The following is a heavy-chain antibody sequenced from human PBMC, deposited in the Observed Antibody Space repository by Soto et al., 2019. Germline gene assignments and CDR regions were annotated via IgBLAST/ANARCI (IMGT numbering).Heavy chain of an antibody. CDR3: ARVHHFGVIED. CDR1: GGSITTNGHY. CDR2: IYYTGNS. D-gene: IGHD3-3*01. V-gene: IGHV4-31*03. J-gene: IGHJ4*02. Sequence: SETLSLTCSVSGGSITTNGHYWTWIRQHPGQGLEWIAYIYYTGNSYLNPSLKSRLSISVDTSKNQFSLELRSVTAADTAVYYCARVHHFGVIEDWGPGTLVTVSS.